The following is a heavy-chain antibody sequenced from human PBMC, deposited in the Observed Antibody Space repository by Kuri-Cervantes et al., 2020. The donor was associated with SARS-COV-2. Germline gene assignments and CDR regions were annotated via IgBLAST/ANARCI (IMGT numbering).Heavy chain of an antibody. CDR1: GGSISSSSYY. V-gene: IGHV4-39*07. Sequence: SETLSLTCTVSGGSISSSSYYWGWIRQSPGKGLEWIGEINHSGSTNYNPSLKSRVVILVDRSQQQFSMRLSSLTAADTAVYYCARTYGLLRYVYYMDVWGKGTAVTVSS. CDR3: ARTYGLLRYVYYMDV. D-gene: IGHD3-22*01. J-gene: IGHJ6*03. CDR2: INHSGST.